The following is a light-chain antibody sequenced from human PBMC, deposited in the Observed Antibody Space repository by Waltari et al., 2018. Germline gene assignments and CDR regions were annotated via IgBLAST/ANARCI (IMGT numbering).Light chain of an antibody. J-gene: IGLJ1*01. CDR2: DVT. Sequence: QSALTQPASVSGSPGQSITISCIGSSSDVGAYDYVSWYQQYPGKAPRLMIYDVTSRPSWVSYRFSGSKSGNTASLPISGLQAEDEADYYCCSHTSTSTLVFGTGTKVTVL. CDR1: SSDVGAYDY. V-gene: IGLV2-14*03. CDR3: CSHTSTSTLV.